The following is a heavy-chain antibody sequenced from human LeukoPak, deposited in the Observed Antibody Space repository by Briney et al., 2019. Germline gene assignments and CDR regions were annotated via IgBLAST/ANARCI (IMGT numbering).Heavy chain of an antibody. CDR1: GGTFSSYA. CDR3: ATGVFWSGYYYMDV. D-gene: IGHD3-3*01. V-gene: IGHV1-69*01. J-gene: IGHJ6*03. CDR2: IIPIFGTA. Sequence: GASVKVSCKASGGTFSSYAISWVRQAPGQGLEWMGGIIPIFGTASYAQKFQGRVTITADESTSTAYMELSSLRSEDTAVYYCATGVFWSGYYYMDVWGKGTTVTVSS.